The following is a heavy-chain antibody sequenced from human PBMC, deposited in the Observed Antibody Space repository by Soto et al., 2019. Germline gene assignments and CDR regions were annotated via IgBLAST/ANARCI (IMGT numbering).Heavy chain of an antibody. V-gene: IGHV3-21*01. CDR1: GFTFSSYN. D-gene: IGHD5-18*01. Sequence: EVQLVESGGGLVKPGGSLRLSCVASGFTFSSYNINWVRQAPGKGLEWVSSISTSSTYIFYTDSVKARFTISRDNAKNSLYLQMSSLRAEDTAVYSCARGQGFSYGSSALDIWGLGTMVSVSS. J-gene: IGHJ3*02. CDR2: ISTSSTYI. CDR3: ARGQGFSYGSSALDI.